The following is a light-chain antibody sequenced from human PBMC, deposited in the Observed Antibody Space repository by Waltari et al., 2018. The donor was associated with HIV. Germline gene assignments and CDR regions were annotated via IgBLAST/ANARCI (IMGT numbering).Light chain of an antibody. CDR2: GVS. J-gene: IGKJ5*01. CDR1: QSVSSN. V-gene: IGKV3-15*01. Sequence: EIVMTQSPAALSVSPGERVTLSCTASQSVSSNVAWYQHKPGQAPRLLIYGVSTRATGIPARFSGSGSGTQFTLTISSLQSEDFAVYYCQQNHDWPPTTFGQGTRLEIK. CDR3: QQNHDWPPTT.